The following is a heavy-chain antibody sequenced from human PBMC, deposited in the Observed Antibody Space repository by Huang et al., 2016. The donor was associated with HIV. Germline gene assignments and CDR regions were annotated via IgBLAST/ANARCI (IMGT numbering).Heavy chain of an antibody. CDR2: ISSSSSTI. V-gene: IGHV3-48*02. CDR1: GFTFRSYS. Sequence: EVQLVESGGGLVQPGGSLRLSCAASGFTFRSYSMNWGRQAPRKGLDWVSYISSSSSTIYYADSVKGRFTMSRDNAKNSLFLQMNSLRDEDTAVYYCARGIRYFGVVAYFDYWGQGALVTVSS. J-gene: IGHJ4*02. CDR3: ARGIRYFGVVAYFDY. D-gene: IGHD3-3*01.